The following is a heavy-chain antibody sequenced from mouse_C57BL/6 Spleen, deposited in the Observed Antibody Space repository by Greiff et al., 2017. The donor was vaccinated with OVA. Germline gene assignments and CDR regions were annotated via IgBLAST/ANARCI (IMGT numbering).Heavy chain of an antibody. J-gene: IGHJ3*01. CDR2: INYDGSST. D-gene: IGHD1-1*01. CDR1: GFTFSDYY. V-gene: IGHV5-16*01. Sequence: EVKLQESEGGLVQPGSSMKLSCTASGFTFSDYYMAWVRQVPEKGLEWVANINYDGSSTYYLDSLKSRFIISRDNAKNILYLQMSSLKSEDTATYYCASYGSSYRFAYWGQGTLVTVSA. CDR3: ASYGSSYRFAY.